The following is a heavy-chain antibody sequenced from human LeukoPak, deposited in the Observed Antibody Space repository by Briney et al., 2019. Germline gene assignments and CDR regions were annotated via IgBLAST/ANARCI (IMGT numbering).Heavy chain of an antibody. V-gene: IGHV3-30-3*01. CDR2: ISYDGSNK. CDR3: ARGLTATGSLFDP. D-gene: IGHD3-9*01. CDR1: GFKFSSYV. J-gene: IGHJ5*02. Sequence: PGGALRHSCAAPGFKFSSYVMHWVRLAPGKVLEWVALISYDGSNKYDADSVKGRFTISRDNPKNTLFLQMNSLRAEDSAVYYCARGLTATGSLFDPWGQGTLVTVSS.